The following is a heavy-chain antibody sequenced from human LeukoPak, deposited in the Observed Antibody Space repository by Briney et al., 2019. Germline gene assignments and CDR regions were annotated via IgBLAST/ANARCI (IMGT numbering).Heavy chain of an antibody. Sequence: SETLSLTCTVSGGSIRPYYWTWIRQSPGKGLEWIGYIHTSGTTNYNPSLKSRVTMSVDSSKNQFSLRLYSVTAADTAVYYCAKENYGWFDPWGQGTQVSVSS. V-gene: IGHV4-4*09. CDR1: GGSIRPYY. CDR2: IHTSGTT. J-gene: IGHJ5*02. D-gene: IGHD4-17*01. CDR3: AKENYGWFDP.